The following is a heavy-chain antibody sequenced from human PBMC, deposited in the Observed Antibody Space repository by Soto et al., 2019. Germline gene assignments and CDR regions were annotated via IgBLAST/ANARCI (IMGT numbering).Heavy chain of an antibody. CDR3: ASSSGWYGLDY. J-gene: IGHJ4*02. Sequence: QVQLQESRPGLVKPSGTLSLTCAVSSGSISSSNWWSWVRQPPGKGLEWIGEIYHSGSTNYNPSLKSRVTISVDKTKNQVALKLSTVTAADTDVYYCASSSGWYGLDYRGQGTLVTVSS. CDR2: IYHSGST. D-gene: IGHD6-19*01. V-gene: IGHV4-4*02. CDR1: SGSISSSNW.